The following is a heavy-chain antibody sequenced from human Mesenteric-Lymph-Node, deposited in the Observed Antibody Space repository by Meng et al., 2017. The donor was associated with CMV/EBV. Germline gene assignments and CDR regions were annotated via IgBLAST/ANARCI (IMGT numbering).Heavy chain of an antibody. J-gene: IGHJ4*02. CDR2: ISSSSSYI. V-gene: IGHV3-21*01. Sequence: GESLKISCAASGFTFSSYSMNWVRQAPGKGLEWVSSISSSSSYIYYADSVKGRFTVSRDNAKNSLYLQMNSLRAEDTAVYYCASSSGSLGDYWGQGTLVTVSS. CDR3: ASSSGSLGDY. CDR1: GFTFSSYS. D-gene: IGHD1-26*01.